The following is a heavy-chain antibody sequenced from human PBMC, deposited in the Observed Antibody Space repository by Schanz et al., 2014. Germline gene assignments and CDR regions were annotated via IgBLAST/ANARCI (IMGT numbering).Heavy chain of an antibody. Sequence: QVQLVESGGGLVQPGGSLRLSCAASGFTFSDYYMSWIRQAPGKGLEWLSYISDSGTYTNYADSVKGRFTISSDSSKNTLYLQMSSLRADDTAVYYCAKAADWPVTRFDPWGQGTLATVSS. CDR3: AKAADWPVTRFDP. D-gene: IGHD3-9*01. CDR1: GFTFSDYY. J-gene: IGHJ5*02. CDR2: ISDSGTYT. V-gene: IGHV3-11*05.